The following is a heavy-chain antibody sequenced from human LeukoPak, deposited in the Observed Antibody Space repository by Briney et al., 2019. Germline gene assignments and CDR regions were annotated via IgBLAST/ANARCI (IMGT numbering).Heavy chain of an antibody. CDR1: GGSISSYY. CDR3: ARVRDSSGYDYYYYMDV. V-gene: IGHV4-59*01. J-gene: IGHJ6*03. Sequence: PETLSLTCTVSGGSISSYYWSWIRQPPGKGLEWIGYIYYSGSTNYNPSLKSRVTISVDTSKNQFSLKLSSVTAADTAVYYCARVRDSSGYDYYYYMDVWGKGTTVTVSS. D-gene: IGHD3-22*01. CDR2: IYYSGST.